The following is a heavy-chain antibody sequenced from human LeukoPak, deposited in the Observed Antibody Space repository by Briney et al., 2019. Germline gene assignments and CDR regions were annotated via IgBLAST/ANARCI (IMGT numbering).Heavy chain of an antibody. CDR2: ISGSGGST. Sequence: SGGSLRLSCAASGFTFSSYAMSWVRQAPGKGLEWVSAISGSGGSTYYADSVKGRFTISRDNSKNTLYLQMNSLRAEDTAVYYCAKKRAEYSSSSIDYGGQGPLVPVSS. J-gene: IGHJ4*02. CDR3: AKKRAEYSSSSIDY. CDR1: GFTFSSYA. D-gene: IGHD6-6*01. V-gene: IGHV3-23*01.